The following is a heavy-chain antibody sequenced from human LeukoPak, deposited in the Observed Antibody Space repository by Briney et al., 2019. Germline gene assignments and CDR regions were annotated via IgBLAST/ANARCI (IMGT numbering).Heavy chain of an antibody. CDR3: ARDGGWFDP. J-gene: IGHJ5*02. CDR2: IYHSGRT. CDR1: GYSISSGYY. D-gene: IGHD3-16*01. Sequence: SQTLSLTCTVSGYSISSGYYWGWIRQPPGKGLEWIGSIYHSGRTYYNPSLKSRVTISVDTSKNQFSLKLSSVTAADTAVYYCARDGGWFDPWGQGTLVTVSS. V-gene: IGHV4-38-2*02.